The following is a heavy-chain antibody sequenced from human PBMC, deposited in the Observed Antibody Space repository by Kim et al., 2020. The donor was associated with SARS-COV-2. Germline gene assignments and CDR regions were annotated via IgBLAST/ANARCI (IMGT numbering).Heavy chain of an antibody. Sequence: SVKVSCKASGGTFSSYAISWVRQAPGQGLEWMGGIIPIFGTANYAQKFQGRVTITADESTSTAYMELSSLRSEDTAVYYCARDTYGSGSSSHIWGQGTLVTVSS. D-gene: IGHD3-10*01. CDR3: ARDTYGSGSSSHI. J-gene: IGHJ4*02. CDR1: GGTFSSYA. V-gene: IGHV1-69*13. CDR2: IIPIFGTA.